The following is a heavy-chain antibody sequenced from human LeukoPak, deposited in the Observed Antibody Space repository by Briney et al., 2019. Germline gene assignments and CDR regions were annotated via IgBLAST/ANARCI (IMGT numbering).Heavy chain of an antibody. CDR1: GFTFSSYW. CDR3: ARVGSGSYLDY. Sequence: GGSLRLSCAASGFTFSSYWMSWVRKAPGKGLEWVANIKQDGSEKYYVDSVKGRFTISRDNAKNSLYLQMNSLRAEDTAVYYCARVGSGSYLDYWGQGTLVTVSS. V-gene: IGHV3-7*01. CDR2: IKQDGSEK. J-gene: IGHJ4*02. D-gene: IGHD3-10*01.